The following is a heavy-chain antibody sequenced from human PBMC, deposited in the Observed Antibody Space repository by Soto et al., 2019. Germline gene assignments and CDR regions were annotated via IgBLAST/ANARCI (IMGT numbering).Heavy chain of an antibody. D-gene: IGHD6-13*01. J-gene: IGHJ3*02. CDR1: GYTFTSYG. Sequence: GASVKVSCKASGYTFTSYGISWVRRAPGQGLEWMGWISAYNGNTNYAQKLQGRVTMTTDTSTSTAYMELRSLRSDDTAVYYCARDAWPLEYSSSWHSRGDFDIWGQGTMVTVSS. CDR3: ARDAWPLEYSSSWHSRGDFDI. CDR2: ISAYNGNT. V-gene: IGHV1-18*01.